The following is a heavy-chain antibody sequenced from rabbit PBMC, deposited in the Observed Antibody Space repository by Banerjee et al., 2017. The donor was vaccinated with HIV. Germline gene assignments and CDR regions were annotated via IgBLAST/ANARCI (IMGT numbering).Heavy chain of an antibody. J-gene: IGHJ3*01. V-gene: IGHV1S45*01. Sequence: QEQLVESGGGLVQPGGSLTLSCKGSGFDFSNNCWIFWVRQAPGKGLEWIACIDAGTSGRTYYATWAKGRFTISKTSSTTVTLQMTSLTAADTATYFCAREADDYDASDLWGQGTLVTVS. D-gene: IGHD2-1*01. CDR2: IDAGTSGRT. CDR1: GFDFSNNCW. CDR3: AREADDYDASDL.